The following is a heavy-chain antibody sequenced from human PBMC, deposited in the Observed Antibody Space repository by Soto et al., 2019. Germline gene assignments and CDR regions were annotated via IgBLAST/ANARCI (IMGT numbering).Heavy chain of an antibody. Sequence: QVQLVQSGAEVKKPGASVKVSCKASGYTFTGYYMHWVRQAPGQGLEWMGGIIPIFGTANYAQKFQGRVTITADESTSTAYMELSRLRSEDTAVYYCARDRAGMDVWGQGTTVTVSS. CDR1: GYTFTGYY. CDR3: ARDRAGMDV. CDR2: IIPIFGTA. J-gene: IGHJ6*02. D-gene: IGHD3-10*01. V-gene: IGHV1-69*01.